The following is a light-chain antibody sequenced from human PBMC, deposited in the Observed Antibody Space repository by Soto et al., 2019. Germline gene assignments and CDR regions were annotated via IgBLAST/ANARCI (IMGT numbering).Light chain of an antibody. CDR1: QSVGNNF. CDR2: GAS. Sequence: EIVLTQSPGTLSLSPGEKATLSCRASQSVGNNFLAWYQQKPGQAPRLLIYGASSRATGIPDRFSGSGSGTDFTLTISRLEPEDFAVYYCQQYGSSLITFGQGTRLEIK. J-gene: IGKJ5*01. CDR3: QQYGSSLIT. V-gene: IGKV3-20*01.